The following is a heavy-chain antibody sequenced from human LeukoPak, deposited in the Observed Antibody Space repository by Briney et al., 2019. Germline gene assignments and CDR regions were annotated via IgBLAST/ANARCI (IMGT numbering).Heavy chain of an antibody. CDR1: GGSISSYY. D-gene: IGHD3-16*01. J-gene: IGHJ4*02. V-gene: IGHV4-59*12. CDR3: ARENYDYVGGRSFDY. Sequence: SETLSLTCTVSGGSISSYYWSWIRQPPGKGLEWIGYIYYSGSTNYNPSLKSRVTISVDTSKNQFSLKLSSVTAADTAVYYCARENYDYVGGRSFDYWGQGILVTVSS. CDR2: IYYSGST.